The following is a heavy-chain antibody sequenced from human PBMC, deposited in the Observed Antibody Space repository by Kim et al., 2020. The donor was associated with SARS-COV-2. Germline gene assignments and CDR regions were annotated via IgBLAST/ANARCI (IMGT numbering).Heavy chain of an antibody. J-gene: IGHJ5*02. CDR2: IYYSGST. CDR1: GGSMSSSGYY. CDR3: ARNYGSGSYVWLDWFDP. V-gene: IGHV4-39*07. Sequence: SETLSLTCTVSGGSMSSSGYYWGWIRQPLGKGLEWMGSIYYSGSTHYNPSLKSRVTISVDTSKNQFSLKLSSVTAADTAVYYCARNYGSGSYVWLDWFDPWGQGTLVTVSS. D-gene: IGHD3-10*01.